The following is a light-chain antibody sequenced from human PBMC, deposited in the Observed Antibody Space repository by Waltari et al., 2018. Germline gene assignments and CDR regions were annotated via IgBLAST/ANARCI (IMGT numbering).Light chain of an antibody. CDR2: AES. CDR1: QGIRSH. J-gene: IGKJ4*01. Sequence: DIQLTQSPSFLSESVGDRVTITCLASQGIRSHLAWYQQKPGKAPKLLIYAESYLQTGVPSRFSGSGFGTEFTLTIRSPQPEYVATHYCQQVITYPLTFGGGTKVEIK. V-gene: IGKV1-9*01. CDR3: QQVITYPLT.